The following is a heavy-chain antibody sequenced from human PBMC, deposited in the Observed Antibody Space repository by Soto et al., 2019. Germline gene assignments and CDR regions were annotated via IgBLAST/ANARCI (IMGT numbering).Heavy chain of an antibody. V-gene: IGHV1-3*01. J-gene: IGHJ6*03. CDR3: ARDVGGSSDYYYYYMDV. CDR2: INAGNGNT. Sequence: ASVKVSCKASGYTFTSYAMHWVRQAPGQRLEWMGWINAGNGNTKYSQKFQGRVTITRDTSASTAYMELSSLRSEDTAVYYCARDVGGSSDYYYYYMDVWGKGTTVTVSS. CDR1: GYTFTSYA. D-gene: IGHD2-15*01.